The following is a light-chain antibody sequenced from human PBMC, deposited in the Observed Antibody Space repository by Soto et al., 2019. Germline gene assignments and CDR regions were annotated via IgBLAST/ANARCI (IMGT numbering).Light chain of an antibody. CDR3: QELNGCPPCT. J-gene: IGKJ5*01. CDR1: QDLDTY. V-gene: IGKV1-9*01. CDR2: GAY. Sequence: DIQLSQSPSLLSASVGDRVTITCRASQDLDTYLAWYRQTPGEAPKLLIYGAYTLQSGVPRSFSGAGSGTEFSLAISSLQPEDFAIYDCQELNGCPPCTVGLGTRVDIK.